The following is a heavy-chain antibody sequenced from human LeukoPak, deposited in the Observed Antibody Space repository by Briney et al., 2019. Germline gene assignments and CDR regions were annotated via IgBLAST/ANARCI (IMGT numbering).Heavy chain of an antibody. D-gene: IGHD3-22*01. V-gene: IGHV3-21*01. Sequence: PGGSLRLSCAASGFTFSSYSMNWARQAPGKGLEWVSCISTSSSYIYYADSVKGRFTTSRDNAKNSLYLQMNSLRAEDTAVYYCARDLRSSGYYAFDYWGQGTLVTVSS. CDR1: GFTFSSYS. CDR2: ISTSSSYI. J-gene: IGHJ4*02. CDR3: ARDLRSSGYYAFDY.